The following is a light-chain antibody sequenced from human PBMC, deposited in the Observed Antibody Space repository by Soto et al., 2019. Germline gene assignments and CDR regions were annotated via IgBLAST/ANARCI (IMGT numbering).Light chain of an antibody. V-gene: IGKV1-5*01. CDR2: DSS. CDR1: QSISTW. J-gene: IGKJ5*01. CDR3: QQYDSFSIT. Sequence: DIQMTQSPSTLSASVGDRVGIACRASQSISTWLAWYQQKSGRAPKLLIYDSSSLESGVPSRFSGSGSGTEFSLTISSLQPDDFATYYCQQYDSFSITFGQGTRLEI.